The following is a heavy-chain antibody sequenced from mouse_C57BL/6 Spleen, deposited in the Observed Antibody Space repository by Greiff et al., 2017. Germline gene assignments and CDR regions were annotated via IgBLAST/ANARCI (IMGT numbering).Heavy chain of an antibody. Sequence: VQVVESGPELVKPGASVKLSCKASGYTFTSYDINWVKQRPGQGLEWIGWIYPRDGSTKYNEKFKGKATLTVDTSSSTAYMELPSLKSEDSAVYFCARGDSPYYFDDWGQGTTLTVSS. J-gene: IGHJ2*01. CDR2: IYPRDGST. V-gene: IGHV1-85*01. CDR3: ARGDSPYYFDD. CDR1: GYTFTSYD.